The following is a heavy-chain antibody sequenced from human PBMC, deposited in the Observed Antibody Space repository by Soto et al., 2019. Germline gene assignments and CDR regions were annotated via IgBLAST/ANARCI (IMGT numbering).Heavy chain of an antibody. CDR3: ARHFRHPWFGESKGYAFDI. D-gene: IGHD3-10*01. CDR2: INPNSGGT. V-gene: IGHV1-2*02. Sequence: VKVACKDSGCPLTGCYRHWVRRSHGQGLEWMGWINPNSGGTNYAQKFQGRVTMTRDTSISTAYMELSRLRSDDTAVYYCARHFRHPWFGESKGYAFDIWGQGTMVTVSS. CDR1: GCPLTGCY. J-gene: IGHJ3*02.